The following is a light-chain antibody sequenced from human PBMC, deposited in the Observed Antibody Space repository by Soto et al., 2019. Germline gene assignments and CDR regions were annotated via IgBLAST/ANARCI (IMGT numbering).Light chain of an antibody. V-gene: IGKV3-15*01. CDR1: QSVSSN. Sequence: EIVMTQSPATLSVSPGERATLSCRASQSVSSNLAWHRHSPGQAPRLLIYGASTRATGIPARFSGSGSGTEFTLTISSLQSEDFAVYYCQQYNDWPWAFGQGTKVEIK. CDR3: QQYNDWPWA. J-gene: IGKJ1*01. CDR2: GAS.